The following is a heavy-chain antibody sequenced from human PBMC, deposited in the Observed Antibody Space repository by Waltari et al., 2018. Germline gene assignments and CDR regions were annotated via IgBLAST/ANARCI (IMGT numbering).Heavy chain of an antibody. CDR2: IYYSGST. D-gene: IGHD3-10*01. J-gene: IGHJ5*02. CDR3: ARGSYGVDWFDP. CDR1: GGSIGSSSYY. Sequence: QLQLQESGPGLVKPSETLSLTRTVSGGSIGSSSYYWGWIRQPPGKGLEWIGSIYYSGSTYYNPSLKSRVTISVDTSKNQFSLKLSSVTAADTAVYYCARGSYGVDWFDPWGQGTLVTVSS. V-gene: IGHV4-39*01.